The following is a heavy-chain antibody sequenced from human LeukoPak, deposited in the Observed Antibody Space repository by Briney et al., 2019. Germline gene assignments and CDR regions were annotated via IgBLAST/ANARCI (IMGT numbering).Heavy chain of an antibody. Sequence: PGGSLRLSCAASGFTFSRYWMHWVRQAPGTGLVWVSRIHNDGSSTGYADSVKGRFTISRDNAKNTVYLQMNSLRAEDTAVYYCARGMYYDILTGPLGFDYWGQGTLVTVSS. V-gene: IGHV3-74*01. CDR3: ARGMYYDILTGPLGFDY. D-gene: IGHD3-9*01. J-gene: IGHJ4*02. CDR2: IHNDGSST. CDR1: GFTFSRYW.